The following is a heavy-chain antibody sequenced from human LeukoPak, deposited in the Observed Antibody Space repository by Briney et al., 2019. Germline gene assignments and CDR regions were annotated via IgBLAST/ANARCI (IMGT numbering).Heavy chain of an antibody. D-gene: IGHD6-19*01. Sequence: GGSLRLSCAASGFTFSSYSMNWVRQAPGKGLEWVSYISSSSSTIYYADSVKGRFTISRDNAKNSLYLQMNSLRAEDTAVYYCANTKTYSSGWYEGAHFDYWGQGTLVTVSS. CDR3: ANTKTYSSGWYEGAHFDY. J-gene: IGHJ4*02. CDR1: GFTFSSYS. CDR2: ISSSSSTI. V-gene: IGHV3-48*01.